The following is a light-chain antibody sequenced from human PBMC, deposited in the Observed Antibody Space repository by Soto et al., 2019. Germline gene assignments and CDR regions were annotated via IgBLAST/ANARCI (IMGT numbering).Light chain of an antibody. CDR1: SSDIGRYDY. V-gene: IGLV2-14*03. J-gene: IGLJ3*02. CDR2: RVI. Sequence: QSALTQPASVSGSPGQSITISCTGTSSDIGRYDYVSWYQQLPGKAPKLIIYRVINRPSGVSDRISGSKSGNSAYLSISGLKPEDEAGYFCGSYTKATPWVFGGGTTLTV. CDR3: GSYTKATPWV.